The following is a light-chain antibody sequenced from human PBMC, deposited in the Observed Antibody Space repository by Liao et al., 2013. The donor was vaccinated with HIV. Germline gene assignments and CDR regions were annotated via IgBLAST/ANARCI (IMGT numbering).Light chain of an antibody. CDR3: QAWDSNSWV. CDR2: KDS. Sequence: SYELTQPPSVSVSPGQTARITCSGDALPKQYAYWYQQKPGQAPVLLIYKDSERPSGIPERFSGSNSGNTATLTISGTQTMDEADYYCQAWDSNSWVFGGGTELTVL. CDR1: ALPKQY. J-gene: IGLJ3*02. V-gene: IGLV3-25*02.